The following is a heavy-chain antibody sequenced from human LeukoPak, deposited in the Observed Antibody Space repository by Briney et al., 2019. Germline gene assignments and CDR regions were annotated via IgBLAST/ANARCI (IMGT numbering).Heavy chain of an antibody. J-gene: IGHJ4*02. CDR2: INWNGGST. CDR1: GFTFDDYG. Sequence: GGSLRLSCAASGFTFDDYGMSWVRQAPGKGLEWVSGINWNGGSTGYADSVKGRFTISRDNAKNSLYLQMNGLRAEDTALYYCARRIVATIKGRGYYFDYWGQGTLVTVSS. V-gene: IGHV3-20*04. D-gene: IGHD5-12*01. CDR3: ARRIVATIKGRGYYFDY.